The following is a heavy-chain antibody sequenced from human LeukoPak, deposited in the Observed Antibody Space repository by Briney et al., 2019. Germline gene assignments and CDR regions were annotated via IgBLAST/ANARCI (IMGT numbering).Heavy chain of an antibody. CDR3: ARGTSYYRPLAFDI. V-gene: IGHV4-34*01. CDR1: GGSFSGYY. D-gene: IGHD3-22*01. Sequence: SETLSLTCAVYGGSFSGYYWSWIRQPPGKGLEWIGEINHSGSTNYSPSLKSRVTISVDTSKNQFSLKLSSVTAADTAVYYCARGTSYYRPLAFDIWGQGTMVTVSS. J-gene: IGHJ3*02. CDR2: INHSGST.